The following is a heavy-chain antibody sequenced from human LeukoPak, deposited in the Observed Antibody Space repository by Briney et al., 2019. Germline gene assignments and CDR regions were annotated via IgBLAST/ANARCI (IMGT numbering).Heavy chain of an antibody. J-gene: IGHJ4*02. Sequence: SETLSLTCTVSGGSISSGGYYWRWIRQHPGKGLEWIAYIYYSGSTYYHPSLKSRVTISVDTSKNQFSLKLSSVTAADTAVYYCARVWHCSSTSCYTLQHYFDYWGQGTLVTVSS. CDR1: GGSISSGGYY. CDR3: ARVWHCSSTSCYTLQHYFDY. D-gene: IGHD2-2*02. V-gene: IGHV4-31*03. CDR2: IYYSGST.